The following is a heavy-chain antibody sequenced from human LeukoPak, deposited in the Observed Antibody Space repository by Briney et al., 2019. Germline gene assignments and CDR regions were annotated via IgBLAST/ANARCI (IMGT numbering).Heavy chain of an antibody. CDR3: AKDFFSYGSGSYWDY. CDR2: ISGSSGST. CDR1: GFTFSSYA. Sequence: GGSLRLSCAASGFTFSSYAMSWVRQAPGKGLEWVSAISGSSGSTYYADSVKGRFTISRDNSKNTLYLQMNSLRAEDTAVYYCAKDFFSYGSGSYWDYWGQGTLVTVSS. D-gene: IGHD3-10*01. J-gene: IGHJ4*02. V-gene: IGHV3-23*01.